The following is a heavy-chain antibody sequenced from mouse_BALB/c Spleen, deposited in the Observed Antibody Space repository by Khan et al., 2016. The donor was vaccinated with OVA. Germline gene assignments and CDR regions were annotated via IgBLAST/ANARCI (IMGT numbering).Heavy chain of an antibody. J-gene: IGHJ3*01. CDR2: VNPNNGDT. Sequence: VQLKESGPDLVKPGASVKISCKASGYSFTVYYMTWVKQSHGKSPEWIGRVNPNNGDTNYNQNFKGKAILTVDKSSNKAYMELRSLTSEDSAVFYCARGYEFFPYWGQGTLVTVSA. CDR3: ARGYEFFPY. D-gene: IGHD2-12*01. CDR1: GYSFTVYY. V-gene: IGHV1-26*01.